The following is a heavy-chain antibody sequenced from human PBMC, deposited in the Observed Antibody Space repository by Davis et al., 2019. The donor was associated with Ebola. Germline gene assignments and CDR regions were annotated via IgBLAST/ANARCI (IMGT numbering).Heavy chain of an antibody. J-gene: IGHJ4*02. V-gene: IGHV3-30-3*01. CDR2: ISYDGSNK. CDR3: ARDISIAAAASFDY. Sequence: GESLKISCAASGFTFSSYAMHWVRQAPGKGLEWVAVISYDGSNKYYADSVKGRFTISRDNSKNTLYLQMNSLRAEDTAVYYCARDISIAAAASFDYWGQGTLVTVSS. D-gene: IGHD6-13*01. CDR1: GFTFSSYA.